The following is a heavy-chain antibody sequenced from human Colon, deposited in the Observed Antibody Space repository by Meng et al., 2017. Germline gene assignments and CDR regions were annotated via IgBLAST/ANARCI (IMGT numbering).Heavy chain of an antibody. D-gene: IGHD6-19*01. Sequence: QVQLQESGTGLLQPSQNLSLTCTVSGGSISSGDYYCSWIRQPPGKGLEWIGYIYYSGSTYSNASLKSRVTISIDRSKNQISLKLSSVTAADTAVYYCARERLSSGWYGGRWFDPWGQGTLVTVSS. CDR1: GGSISSGDYY. J-gene: IGHJ5*02. CDR2: IYYSGST. CDR3: ARERLSSGWYGGRWFDP. V-gene: IGHV4-30-4*01.